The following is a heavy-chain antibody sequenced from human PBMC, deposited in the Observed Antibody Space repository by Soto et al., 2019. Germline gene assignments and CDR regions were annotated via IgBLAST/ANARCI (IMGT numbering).Heavy chain of an antibody. CDR3: ARDLWGYCGVDCYPLDV. V-gene: IGHV1-58*01. J-gene: IGHJ6*02. Sequence: SVKVSCKASGFTFTSSAVQWVRQARGQRLEWIGWIVVGSGNTNYAQKFQERVTITRDMSTSTAYMELSSLRSEDTAVYYCARDLWGYCGVDCYPLDVWGQGTTVTVSS. CDR1: GFTFTSSA. CDR2: IVVGSGNT. D-gene: IGHD2-21*02.